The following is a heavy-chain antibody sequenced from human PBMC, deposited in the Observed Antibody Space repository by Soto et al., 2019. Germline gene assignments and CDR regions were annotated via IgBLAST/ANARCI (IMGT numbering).Heavy chain of an antibody. Sequence: PSETLSVTCTVSGGYISSGGCYWSWIRQPPGKGLEWIGYIYYSGSTNYNPSLKSRVTISVDTSKNQFSLKLSSVTAADTAVYYCARAYGYYFDYWGQGTLVTVSS. D-gene: IGHD3-10*01. CDR1: GGYISSGGCY. J-gene: IGHJ4*02. CDR2: IYYSGST. CDR3: ARAYGYYFDY. V-gene: IGHV4-61*08.